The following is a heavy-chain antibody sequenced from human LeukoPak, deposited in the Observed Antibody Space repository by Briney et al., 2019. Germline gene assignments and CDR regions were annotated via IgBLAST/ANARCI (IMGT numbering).Heavy chain of an antibody. CDR3: ARDIIVVVVAATPNYGMDV. J-gene: IGHJ6*02. Sequence: SETLSLTCTVSGGSISSSSYYWGWIRQPPGKGLEWIGSIYYSGSTYYNPSLKSRVTISVDTSKNQFSLKLSSVTAADTAVYYCARDIIVVVVAATPNYGMDVWGQGTTVTVSS. V-gene: IGHV4-39*07. CDR1: GGSISSSSYY. CDR2: IYYSGST. D-gene: IGHD2-15*01.